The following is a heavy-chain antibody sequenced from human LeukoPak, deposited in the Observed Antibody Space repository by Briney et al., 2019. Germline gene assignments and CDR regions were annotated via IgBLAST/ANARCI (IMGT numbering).Heavy chain of an antibody. CDR1: GDSISSTNYY. Sequence: SETLSLTCTVSGDSISSTNYYWGWIRQPPGKGLEWIGSIYYSGSTYYNPSLKSRVTMSVDTSKNQFSLKLSSVTAADTAVYYCARDVDYGTIDYWGQGTLVTVSS. CDR2: IYYSGST. D-gene: IGHD4-17*01. J-gene: IGHJ4*02. V-gene: IGHV4-39*07. CDR3: ARDVDYGTIDY.